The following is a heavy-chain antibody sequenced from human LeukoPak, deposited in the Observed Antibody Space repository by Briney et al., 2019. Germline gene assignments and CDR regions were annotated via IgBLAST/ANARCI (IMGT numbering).Heavy chain of an antibody. CDR1: GGTFSSYA. J-gene: IGHJ4*02. D-gene: IGHD3-3*01. CDR2: IVVGSGNT. CDR3: AAALYDFWSGYYSGFDY. Sequence: SVKVSCKASGGTFSSYAISWVRQARGQRLEWIGWIVVGSGNTNYAQKFQERVTITRDMSTSTAYMELSSLGSEDTAVYYCAAALYDFWSGYYSGFDYWGQGTLVTVSS. V-gene: IGHV1-58*02.